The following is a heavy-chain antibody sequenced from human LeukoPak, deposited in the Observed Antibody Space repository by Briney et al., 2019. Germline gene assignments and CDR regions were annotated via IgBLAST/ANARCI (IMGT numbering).Heavy chain of an antibody. D-gene: IGHD3-22*01. CDR3: AREYRDYYDSSGNYLDY. Sequence: ASVKVSCKASGYTFTTYFIHWVRQAPGQGLEWMGIINPSGGSTSYAQKFQGRITMTRDTSTSTVYMELSSLRSEDTAVYYCAREYRDYYDSSGNYLDYWGQGTLVAVSS. CDR2: INPSGGST. CDR1: GYTFTTYF. J-gene: IGHJ4*02. V-gene: IGHV1-46*01.